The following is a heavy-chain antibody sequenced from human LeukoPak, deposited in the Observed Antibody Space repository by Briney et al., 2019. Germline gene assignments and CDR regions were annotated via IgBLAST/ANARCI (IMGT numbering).Heavy chain of an antibody. CDR1: GFTFNNYW. J-gene: IGHJ4*02. D-gene: IGHD3-22*01. Sequence: GGSLRLSCAASGFTFNNYWMSWVRQAPGKGLEWVANIKQDGSEKYYVDSVKGRFTISRDNAKNSLYLPMNSLRAEDMAVYYCAKDSSVYYYDSRNLDYWGQGTLVTVSS. CDR2: IKQDGSEK. V-gene: IGHV3-7*01. CDR3: AKDSSVYYYDSRNLDY.